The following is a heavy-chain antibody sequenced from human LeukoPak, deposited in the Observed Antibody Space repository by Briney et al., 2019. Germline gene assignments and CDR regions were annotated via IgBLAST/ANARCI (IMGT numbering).Heavy chain of an antibody. D-gene: IGHD3-10*01. V-gene: IGHV3-33*06. CDR3: AKDRGPAGVSGFDS. Sequence: PGGSLRLSCAASGFTFSSYDVHWVRQAPGKGLEWVAVIWYDGSDKYYADSVKGRFTISRDNSKNTVYLQMNSLRADDTAVYYCAKDRGPAGVSGFDSWGQGTLVIVSS. CDR2: IWYDGSDK. CDR1: GFTFSSYD. J-gene: IGHJ4*02.